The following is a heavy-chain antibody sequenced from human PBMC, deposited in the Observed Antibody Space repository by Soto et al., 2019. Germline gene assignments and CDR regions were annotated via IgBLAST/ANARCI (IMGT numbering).Heavy chain of an antibody. CDR1: GGTFSTYS. D-gene: IGHD3-10*01. CDR2: IIPLFDAA. J-gene: IGHJ3*02. V-gene: IGHV1-69*01. Sequence: QVQLVQSGAEVKKPGSSVTVSCKASGGTFSTYSISWVRQAPGQGLEWMGGIIPLFDAAIYAQKFQGRVTKSAEEATSTADTEESRRRSDDTAAYDWAREGGGTKGTTVRGLRHPDDIRGQGTRVTVS. CDR3: AREGGGTKGTTVRGLRHPDDI.